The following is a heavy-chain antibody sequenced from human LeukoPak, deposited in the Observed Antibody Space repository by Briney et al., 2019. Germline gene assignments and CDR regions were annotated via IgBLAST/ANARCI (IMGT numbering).Heavy chain of an antibody. CDR2: ISGSGGST. CDR1: GFTFSSYT. J-gene: IGHJ4*02. Sequence: GGPLRLSCAGSGFTFSSYTMNGVRQPPGKRLEWVSGISGSGGSTYYADSVKGRFTISRDNSKNTLYLQMNSLRAEDAAIYYCAKDRIWSGYSKYYFDCWGQGTLVTVCS. D-gene: IGHD3-3*01. CDR3: AKDRIWSGYSKYYFDC. V-gene: IGHV3-23*01.